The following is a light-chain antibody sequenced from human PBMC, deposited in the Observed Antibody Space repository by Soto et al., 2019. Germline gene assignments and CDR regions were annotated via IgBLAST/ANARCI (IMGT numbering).Light chain of an antibody. Sequence: EIVMTQSPATLSVSPGERATLSCRASQSVAGNLASYQQKPGQAPRLLIYDASTRATGIPARFSGSGSGTEFTVTISSVQSEDFAVYYCQQYTNWHWTFGQGTKVEIK. CDR3: QQYTNWHWT. V-gene: IGKV3-15*01. J-gene: IGKJ1*01. CDR1: QSVAGN. CDR2: DAS.